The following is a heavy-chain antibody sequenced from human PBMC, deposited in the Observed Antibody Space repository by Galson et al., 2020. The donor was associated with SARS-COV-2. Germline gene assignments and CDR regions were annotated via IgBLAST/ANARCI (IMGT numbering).Heavy chain of an antibody. Sequence: EGSLRLSCAASGFTFSSHAIHWVRQAPGKGLEWVAQIWFDGSNKYYTDSVRGRFSISRDNSKNTVSLQMNSLRAEDTAVYYCARDGQSGAPYAFDFWGQGTTVTVSS. D-gene: IGHD4-4*01. CDR1: GFTFSSHA. CDR3: ARDGQSGAPYAFDF. V-gene: IGHV3-33*01. CDR2: IWFDGSNK. J-gene: IGHJ3*01.